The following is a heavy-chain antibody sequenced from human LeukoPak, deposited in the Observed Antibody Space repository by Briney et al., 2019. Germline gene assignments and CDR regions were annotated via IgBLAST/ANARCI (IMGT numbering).Heavy chain of an antibody. CDR1: GYTLTSYG. CDR2: ISAYNGNT. CDR3: ARDRVEGLELPSDDAFDI. J-gene: IGHJ3*02. V-gene: IGHV1-18*01. D-gene: IGHD1-7*01. Sequence: ASVKVSCKASGYTLTSYGISWVRQAPGQGLEWMGWISAYNGNTNYAQKLQGRVTMTTDTSTSTAYMELRSLGSDDTAVYYCARDRVEGLELPSDDAFDIWGQGTMVTVSS.